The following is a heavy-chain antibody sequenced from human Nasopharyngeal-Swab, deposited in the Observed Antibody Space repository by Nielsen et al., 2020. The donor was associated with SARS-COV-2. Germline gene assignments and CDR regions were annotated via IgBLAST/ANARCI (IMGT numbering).Heavy chain of an antibody. CDR2: IKQDGSEK. J-gene: IGHJ4*02. D-gene: IGHD6-19*01. Sequence: GESLKISCAASGFTFSSYWMTWVCQAPGKGLEWVANIKQDGSEKYYVDSVKGRFSISRDNTKNSLYLQMNSLRAEDTAVYYCARGGGWYGFDYWGQGTLVTVSS. CDR1: GFTFSSYW. CDR3: ARGGGWYGFDY. V-gene: IGHV3-7*01.